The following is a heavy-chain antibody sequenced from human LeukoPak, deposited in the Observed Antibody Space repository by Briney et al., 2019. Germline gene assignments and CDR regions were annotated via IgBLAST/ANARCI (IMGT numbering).Heavy chain of an antibody. CDR3: ATGHSYGYDY. CDR1: GLTFSDFW. D-gene: IGHD5-18*01. Sequence: QSGGSLRLSCAASGLTFSDFWMHWVRQPPGKGLVWVARVKGDGRTTIYADSVKGRFTISRDNAKNTLYLQMNSLRADDSGVYYCATGHSYGYDYWGQGVLVTVSS. CDR2: VKGDGRTT. V-gene: IGHV3-74*01. J-gene: IGHJ4*02.